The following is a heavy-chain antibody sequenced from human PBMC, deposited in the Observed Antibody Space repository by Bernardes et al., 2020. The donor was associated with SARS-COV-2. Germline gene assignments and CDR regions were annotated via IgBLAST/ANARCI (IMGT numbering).Heavy chain of an antibody. CDR3: SRRFCTYSGCQYNFYGMGG. CDR2: IWYDGSTK. CDR1: GFTFSSYG. Sequence: GGSLRLSCAASGFTFSSYGMHWVRQAPGKGLEWVAVIWYDGSTKYYTDSVKGRFAVSRDNSKNTLYLQMNSLRAEDTAVYYCSRRFCTYSGCQYNFYGMGGWCQGTTVTSSS. D-gene: IGHD3-22*01. V-gene: IGHV3-33*01. J-gene: IGHJ6*02.